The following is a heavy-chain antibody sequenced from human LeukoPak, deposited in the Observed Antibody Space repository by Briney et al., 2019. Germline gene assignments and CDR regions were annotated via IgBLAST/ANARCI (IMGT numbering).Heavy chain of an antibody. CDR1: GYTFTSYG. CDR2: ISAYNGNT. D-gene: IGHD4-17*01. CDR3: ARVGGYGDYVVAFDI. V-gene: IGHV1-18*01. Sequence: ASAKVSCKASGYTFTSYGISWVRQAPGQGLEWMGWISAYNGNTNYAQKLQGRVTMTTDTSTSTAYMELRSLRSDDTAVYYCARVGGYGDYVVAFDIWGQGTMVTVSS. J-gene: IGHJ3*02.